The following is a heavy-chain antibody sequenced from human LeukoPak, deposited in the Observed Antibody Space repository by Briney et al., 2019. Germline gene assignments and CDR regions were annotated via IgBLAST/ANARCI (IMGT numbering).Heavy chain of an antibody. CDR1: GGSISSSSYY. CDR2: IYYSGST. V-gene: IGHV4-39*01. D-gene: IGHD1-1*01. Sequence: SETLSLTCAVYGGSISSSSYYWGWIRQPPGKGLEWIGSIYYSGSTYYNPSLKSRVTISVDTSKNQFSLKLSSVTAADTAVYYCARLGRTGTAGYWGQGTLVTVSS. J-gene: IGHJ4*02. CDR3: ARLGRTGTAGY.